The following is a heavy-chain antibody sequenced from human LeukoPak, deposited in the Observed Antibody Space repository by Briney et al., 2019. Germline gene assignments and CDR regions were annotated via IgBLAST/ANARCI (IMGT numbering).Heavy chain of an antibody. Sequence: PGGSLRLSCAASGFTLSGYGMHWVRQAPGKGLEWVAFIRYDGSNKDYADSVKGRFTISRDNSKNTLYLQMNSLRAEDTAVYYCARTAARRPDEYYFDYWGQGTLVTVSS. CDR1: GFTLSGYG. CDR2: IRYDGSNK. D-gene: IGHD6-6*01. V-gene: IGHV3-30*02. CDR3: ARTAARRPDEYYFDY. J-gene: IGHJ4*02.